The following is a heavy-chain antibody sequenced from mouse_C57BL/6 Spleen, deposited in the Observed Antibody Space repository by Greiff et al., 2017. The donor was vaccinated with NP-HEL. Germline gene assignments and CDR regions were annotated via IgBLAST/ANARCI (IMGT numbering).Heavy chain of an antibody. CDR1: GYTFTDYE. Sequence: QVQLQQSGAELVRPGASVTLSCKASGYTFTDYEMHWVKQTPVHGLEWIGAIDPETGGTAYNQKFKGKAILTADKSSSTPYMELRSLTSEDSAVYYGTRTYYSNYEGRFDYWGQGTTLTVSS. CDR2: IDPETGGT. J-gene: IGHJ2*01. CDR3: TRTYYSNYEGRFDY. V-gene: IGHV1-15*01. D-gene: IGHD2-5*01.